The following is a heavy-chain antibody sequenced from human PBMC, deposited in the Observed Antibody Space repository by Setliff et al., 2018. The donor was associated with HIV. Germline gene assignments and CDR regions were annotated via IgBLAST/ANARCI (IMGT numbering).Heavy chain of an antibody. CDR1: GGSIDSYY. CDR2: FYYSGST. J-gene: IGHJ5*02. D-gene: IGHD3-16*01. Sequence: PSETLSLTCTVSGGSIDSYYCTWIRQPPGKGLEWIGYFYYSGSTNYNPSLKGRVTISADTSENQLSLKLSSLTAADTAVYYCARIEGYAYGSNWFDPWGQGTLVTVSS. CDR3: ARIEGYAYGSNWFDP. V-gene: IGHV4-59*01.